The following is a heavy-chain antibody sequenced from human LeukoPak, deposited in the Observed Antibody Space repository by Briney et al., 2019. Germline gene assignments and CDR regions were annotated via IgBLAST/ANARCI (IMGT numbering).Heavy chain of an antibody. Sequence: PGGSLRLSCAASGFTFSTFRMNWVRQAPGKGLEWVSSMSTDSKSIYYADSVKGRFTISRDNAKNSLYLQMNSPRAEDTAVYYCVRETHDPRDYWGQGTLVTVS. J-gene: IGHJ4*02. CDR1: GFTFSTFR. V-gene: IGHV3-21*06. CDR3: VRETHDPRDY. CDR2: MSTDSKSI.